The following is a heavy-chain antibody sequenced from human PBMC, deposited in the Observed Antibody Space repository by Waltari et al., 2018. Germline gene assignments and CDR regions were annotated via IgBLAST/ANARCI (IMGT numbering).Heavy chain of an antibody. CDR2: IYYSGST. Sequence: QLQLQESGPGLVKPSETLSLTCTVSGGSISSSSYYWGWIRQPPGKGLEWIGSIYYSGSTYDNPSLKSRVTISVDTSKNQFSLKLSSVTAADTAVYYWARDPTTWGGYDYWGQGTLVTVSS. CDR1: GGSISSSSYY. V-gene: IGHV4-39*07. D-gene: IGHD3-16*01. J-gene: IGHJ4*02. CDR3: ARDPTTWGGYDY.